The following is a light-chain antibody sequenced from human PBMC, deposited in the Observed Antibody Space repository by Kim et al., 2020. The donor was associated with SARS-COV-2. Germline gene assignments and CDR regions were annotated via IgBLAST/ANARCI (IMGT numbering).Light chain of an antibody. CDR3: QQYNLYST. Sequence: SASLGDRVTITSRASQSIRRWLAWYQQKPGKAPKVLIYDASNLESGVPSTFSGSGSGTEFTLNICSLQPDDFATYYGQQYNLYSTCGQGTKVDIK. CDR1: QSIRRW. CDR2: DAS. J-gene: IGKJ1*01. V-gene: IGKV1-5*01.